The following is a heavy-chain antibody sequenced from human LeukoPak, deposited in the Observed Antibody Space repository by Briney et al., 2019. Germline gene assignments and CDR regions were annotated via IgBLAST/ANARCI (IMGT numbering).Heavy chain of an antibody. D-gene: IGHD2-15*01. V-gene: IGHV4-30-4*01. CDR3: ARDCSGGSCYGAFDI. CDR2: IYDSGST. J-gene: IGHJ3*02. CDR1: GASIRSGDYY. Sequence: SETLSLTCTVSGASIRSGDYYWSWIRQPPGKGLEWIGYIYDSGSTYYNPSLKSRITISVDTSENRFSLNLSSVTATDTAVYYCARDCSGGSCYGAFDIWGQGTMVTVSS.